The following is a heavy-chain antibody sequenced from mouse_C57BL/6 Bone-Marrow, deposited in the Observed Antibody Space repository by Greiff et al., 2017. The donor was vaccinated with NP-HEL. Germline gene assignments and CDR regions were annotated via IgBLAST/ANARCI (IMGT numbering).Heavy chain of an antibody. CDR1: GFSFNTYA. Sequence: DVQLVESGGGLVQPKGSLKLSCAASGFSFNTYAMNWVRQAPGKGLEWVARIRSKSNNYATYYADSVKDRFTISRDDSESMLYLQMNNLKTEDTAMYYCVRHHYYGSSWAWFAYWGQGTLVTVSA. V-gene: IGHV10-1*01. CDR3: VRHHYYGSSWAWFAY. CDR2: IRSKSNNYAT. D-gene: IGHD1-1*01. J-gene: IGHJ3*01.